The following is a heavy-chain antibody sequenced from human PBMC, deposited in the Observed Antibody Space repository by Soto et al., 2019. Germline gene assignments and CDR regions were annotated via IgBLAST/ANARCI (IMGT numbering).Heavy chain of an antibody. V-gene: IGHV4-31*02. J-gene: IGHJ6*02. D-gene: IGHD3-10*01. Sequence: GSTYYNPSLKSRVTISVDTSKNQFSLKLSSVTAADTAVYYCARDSPITMVRGVPYYYGMDVWGQGTTLTVSS. CDR3: ARDSPITMVRGVPYYYGMDV. CDR2: GST.